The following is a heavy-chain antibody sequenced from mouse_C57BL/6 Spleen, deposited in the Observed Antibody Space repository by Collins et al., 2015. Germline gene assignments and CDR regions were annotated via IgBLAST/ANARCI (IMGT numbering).Heavy chain of an antibody. V-gene: IGHV6-6*02. D-gene: IGHD2-14*01. J-gene: IGHJ4*01. CDR2: IRLKSNNYAT. CDR3: TSRYDAMDY. Sequence: EVKLEESGGGLVQPGGSMKLSCVASGFTFSNYWMNWVRQSPEKGLEWVAEIRLKSNNYATHYAESVKGRFTISRDDSKSSVYLQMNNLRAEDTGIYYCTSRYDAMDYWGQGTSVTVSS. CDR1: GFTFSNYW.